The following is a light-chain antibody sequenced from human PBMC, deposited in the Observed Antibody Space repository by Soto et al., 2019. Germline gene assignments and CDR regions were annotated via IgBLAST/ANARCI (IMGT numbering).Light chain of an antibody. CDR2: MGS. Sequence: EIVMTQSPLYLSVTPGEPASISCRSSQSLLQSNGYIYLDWYLQKPGQSPQLLIYMGSTRSSGVPDRFSGSGSGTDFTLKISRVEAEDVGVYYCMQTLQTRTFGQGTKVDIK. J-gene: IGKJ1*01. CDR1: QSLLQSNGYIY. V-gene: IGKV2-28*01. CDR3: MQTLQTRT.